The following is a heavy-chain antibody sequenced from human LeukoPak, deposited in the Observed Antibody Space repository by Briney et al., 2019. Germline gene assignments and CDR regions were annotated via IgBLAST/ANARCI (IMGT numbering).Heavy chain of an antibody. Sequence: QPGRSLRLSCAASGFTFDDYAMHWVRQAPGKGLEWVSGISWSSGSIGYADSVKGRFTISRDNAKNSLYLQMNSLRAEDMALYYCAKDSSSGSLDYWGQGTLVTVSS. D-gene: IGHD3-22*01. CDR1: GFTFDDYA. J-gene: IGHJ4*02. CDR2: ISWSSGSI. V-gene: IGHV3-9*03. CDR3: AKDSSSGSLDY.